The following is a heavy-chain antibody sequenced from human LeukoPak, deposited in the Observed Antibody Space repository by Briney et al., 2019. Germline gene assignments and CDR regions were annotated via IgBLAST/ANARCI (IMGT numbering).Heavy chain of an antibody. V-gene: IGHV1-8*01. CDR1: GYTFTSYD. Sequence: ASVKVSCTASGYTFTSYDINWVRQATGQGLEWMGWMNPNSGNTGYAQKFQGRVTMTRNTSISTAYMELSSLRSEDTAVYYCARGLNYYDSSDLGDAFDIWGQGTMVTVSS. J-gene: IGHJ3*02. CDR2: MNPNSGNT. CDR3: ARGLNYYDSSDLGDAFDI. D-gene: IGHD3-22*01.